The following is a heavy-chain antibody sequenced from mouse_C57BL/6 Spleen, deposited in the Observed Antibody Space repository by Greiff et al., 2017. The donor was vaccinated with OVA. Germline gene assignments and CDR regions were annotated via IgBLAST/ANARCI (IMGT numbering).Heavy chain of an antibody. J-gene: IGHJ2*01. V-gene: IGHV1-69*01. CDR1: GYTFTSYW. Sequence: QVQLQQPGAELVMPGASVKLSCKASGYTFTSYWMHWVKQRPGQGLEWIGEIDPSDSYTNYNQKFKGKSTLTVDKSSSTAYMQLSSLTSEDSAVYYCARGPFTTVVGLDYWGQGTTLTVSS. CDR2: IDPSDSYT. D-gene: IGHD1-1*01. CDR3: ARGPFTTVVGLDY.